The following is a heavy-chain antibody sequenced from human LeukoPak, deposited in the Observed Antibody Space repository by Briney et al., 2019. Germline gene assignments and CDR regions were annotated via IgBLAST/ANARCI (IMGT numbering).Heavy chain of an antibody. CDR1: VYNLSTYC. V-gene: IGHV1-18*01. Sequence: ASVTVSYMPSVYNLSTYCISWVRQAPRQRLEWMGWFSPYNNNGNSPQKSQGKLTITTDTYTSTASMELRSLRSDATAVYYCTRDPQLKYGNFDNWGQGTLVTVSS. CDR3: TRDPQLKYGNFDN. CDR2: FSPYNNNG. J-gene: IGHJ4*02. D-gene: IGHD6-6*01.